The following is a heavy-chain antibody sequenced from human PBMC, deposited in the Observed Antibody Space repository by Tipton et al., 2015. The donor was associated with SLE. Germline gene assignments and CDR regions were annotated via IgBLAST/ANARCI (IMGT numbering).Heavy chain of an antibody. CDR3: ARGWGYDSLYYYYGMDV. Sequence: TLSLTCSVSGGSITSHYWTWIRQPPGKGLEWIGYIYYSGSTNYNPSLKSRVTISVDTSKNQFSLKLSSVTAADTAVYYCARGWGYDSLYYYYGMDVWGQGTTVTVSS. CDR2: IYYSGST. J-gene: IGHJ6*02. CDR1: GGSITSHY. D-gene: IGHD5-12*01. V-gene: IGHV4-59*11.